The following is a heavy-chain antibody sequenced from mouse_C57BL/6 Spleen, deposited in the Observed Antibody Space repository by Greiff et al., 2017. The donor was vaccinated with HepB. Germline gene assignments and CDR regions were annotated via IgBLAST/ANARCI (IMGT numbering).Heavy chain of an antibody. CDR3: ARGYYGSSYEAMDY. V-gene: IGHV5-17*01. J-gene: IGHJ4*01. D-gene: IGHD1-1*01. CDR2: ISSGSSTI. CDR1: GFTFSDYG. Sequence: EVKLMESGGGLVKPGGSLKLSCAASGFTFSDYGMHWVRQAPEKGLEWVAYISSGSSTIYYADTVKGRFTISRDNAKNTLFLQMTSLRSEDTAMYYCARGYYGSSYEAMDYWGQRTSVTVSS.